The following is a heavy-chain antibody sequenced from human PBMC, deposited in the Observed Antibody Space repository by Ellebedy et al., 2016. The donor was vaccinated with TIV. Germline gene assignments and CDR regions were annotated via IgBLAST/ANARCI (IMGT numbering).Heavy chain of an antibody. J-gene: IGHJ4*02. Sequence: GGSLRLXXAASGFTFSSFAMHWVRQAPGKGLEWVAVISHDGTNKFYADSVQGRFTISRDNAKNSLYLQMNSLRAEDTAVYYCARDLEAAAGTSRCFDYWGQGTLVTVSS. CDR3: ARDLEAAAGTSRCFDY. D-gene: IGHD6-13*01. CDR1: GFTFSSFA. CDR2: ISHDGTNK. V-gene: IGHV3-30-3*01.